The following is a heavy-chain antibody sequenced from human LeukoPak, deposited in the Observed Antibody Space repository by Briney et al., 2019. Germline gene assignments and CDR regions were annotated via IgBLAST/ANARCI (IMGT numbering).Heavy chain of an antibody. CDR1: GASISSYY. CDR3: ARGIADRYNWFDP. Sequence: SETLSLTCTVSGASISSYYWTWIRQTPGKGLEWIGYRSYRGTTNYRTTNYNPSLRSRVTISEDTSQKQFSLELSSVTAADTAVYYCARGIADRYNWFDPWGQGILVTVSS. J-gene: IGHJ5*02. V-gene: IGHV4-59*12. D-gene: IGHD6-13*01. CDR2: RSYRGTTNYRTT.